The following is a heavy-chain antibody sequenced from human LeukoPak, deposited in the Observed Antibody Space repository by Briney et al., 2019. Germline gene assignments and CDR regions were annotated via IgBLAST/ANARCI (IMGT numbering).Heavy chain of an antibody. Sequence: GASVKVSCKVSGDTLTELSMHWVRQAPGKGLEWMGGFDPEDGETIYAQKFQGRVTMTEDTSTDTAYMELSSLRSEDTAVYYCATIPLGSSNWFDPWGQGTLVTVSS. CDR2: FDPEDGET. CDR3: ATIPLGSSNWFDP. CDR1: GDTLTELS. V-gene: IGHV1-24*01. D-gene: IGHD6-6*01. J-gene: IGHJ5*02.